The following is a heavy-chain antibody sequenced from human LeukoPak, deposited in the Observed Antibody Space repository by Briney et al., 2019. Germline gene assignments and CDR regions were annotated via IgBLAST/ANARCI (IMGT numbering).Heavy chain of an antibody. CDR1: GFTFSNAW. Sequence: GGSLRLSCAASGFTFSNAWMSWVRQAPGKGLDWVSYISSGSTTIYYADSVKGRFTISKDNAKNSLYLQMNSLRAEDTAVYYCASENFEYWGQGTLVTVSS. V-gene: IGHV3-48*01. CDR2: ISSGSTTI. CDR3: ASENFEY. J-gene: IGHJ4*02.